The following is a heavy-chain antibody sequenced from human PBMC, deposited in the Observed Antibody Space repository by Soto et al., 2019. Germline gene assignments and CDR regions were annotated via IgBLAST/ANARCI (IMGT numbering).Heavy chain of an antibody. CDR3: AKWAGGCSSTSSYVDYYMDV. CDR1: GFTFSSYA. Sequence: GGSLRLSCAASGFTFSSYAMSWVRQAPGKGLEWISAISGSGGSTYYADSVKGRFTISRDNSKNTLYLQMNSLRAEDTAVYYCAKWAGGCSSTSSYVDYYMDVWGKGTTVTVSS. J-gene: IGHJ6*03. D-gene: IGHD2-2*01. CDR2: ISGSGGST. V-gene: IGHV3-23*01.